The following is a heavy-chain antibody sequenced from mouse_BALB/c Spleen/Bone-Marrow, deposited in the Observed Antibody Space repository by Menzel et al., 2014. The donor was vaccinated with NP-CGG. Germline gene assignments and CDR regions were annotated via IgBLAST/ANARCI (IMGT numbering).Heavy chain of an antibody. CDR2: IWAGGNT. Sequence: VHLVESGPGLVAPSQSLSITCTVPGFSLTSYGVHWVRQPPGKGLEWLGIIWAGGNTNYNSALMSRLSISKDNSKSQVFLKMNSLQTDDTAMYYCARELGAWFAYWGQGTLVTVSA. CDR3: ARELGAWFAY. D-gene: IGHD4-1*01. V-gene: IGHV2-9*02. CDR1: GFSLTSYG. J-gene: IGHJ3*01.